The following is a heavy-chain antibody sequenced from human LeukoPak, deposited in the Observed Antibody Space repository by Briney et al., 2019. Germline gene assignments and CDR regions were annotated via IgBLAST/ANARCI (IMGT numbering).Heavy chain of an antibody. CDR3: TRDPECRTSSCLDAFDI. CDR1: GFSFSDYW. D-gene: IGHD2-2*01. J-gene: IGHJ3*02. V-gene: IGHV3-7*01. Sequence: GGSLRLSCAASGFSFSDYWLTWVRQAPGKGLEWVANINQDGSKRFYVDSVKGRFTISRDNARNSLYLQLDSLRAEDTAVYYCTRDPECRTSSCLDAFDIWGQGTTVTVSS. CDR2: INQDGSKR.